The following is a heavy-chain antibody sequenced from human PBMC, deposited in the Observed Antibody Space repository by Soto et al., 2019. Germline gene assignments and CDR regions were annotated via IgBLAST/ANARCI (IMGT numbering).Heavy chain of an antibody. J-gene: IGHJ5*02. CDR3: ARQTGHLQWWFDL. CDR1: GGSISSGGYY. D-gene: IGHD3-9*01. V-gene: IGHV4-31*03. Sequence: SETLSLTCTVSGGSISSGGYYWSWIRQHPGKGLEWIGYIYYSGSTYYNPSLKSRVTISVDTSKNQISLSLTSVTAADTALYFCARQTGHLQWWFDLWGQG. CDR2: IYYSGST.